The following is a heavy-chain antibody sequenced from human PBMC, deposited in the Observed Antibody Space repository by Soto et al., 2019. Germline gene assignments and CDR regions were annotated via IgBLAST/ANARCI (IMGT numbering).Heavy chain of an antibody. V-gene: IGHV5-51*01. Sequence: GESLKISCKGSGYSFTSYWIGWVRQMPGKGLEWMGIIYPGDSDTRYSPSFQGQVTISADKSISTAYLQWSSLKASDTAMYYCARRDVVVPAAMPVSDWFDPWGQGTLVTVSS. CDR1: GYSFTSYW. CDR3: ARRDVVVPAAMPVSDWFDP. J-gene: IGHJ5*02. D-gene: IGHD2-2*01. CDR2: IYPGDSDT.